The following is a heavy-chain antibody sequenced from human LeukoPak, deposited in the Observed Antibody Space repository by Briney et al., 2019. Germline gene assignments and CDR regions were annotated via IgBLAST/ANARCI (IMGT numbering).Heavy chain of an antibody. CDR2: IIPILGIA. D-gene: IGHD2-2*01. CDR3: ARGEWVYCSSTSCPPSY. Sequence: SVKVSCKASGGTFSSYAISWVRQAPGQGLEWMGRIIPILGIANYAQKFQGRVTITADESTSTAYMELSSLRSKDTAVYYCARGEWVYCSSTSCPPSYWGQGTLVTVSS. V-gene: IGHV1-69*04. J-gene: IGHJ4*02. CDR1: GGTFSSYA.